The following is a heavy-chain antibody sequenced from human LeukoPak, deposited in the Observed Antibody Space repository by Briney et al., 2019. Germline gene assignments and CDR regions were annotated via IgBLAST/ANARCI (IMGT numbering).Heavy chain of an antibody. D-gene: IGHD3-3*01. V-gene: IGHV5-51*01. CDR2: IYPVDSDT. CDR1: GYSFTSYW. J-gene: IGHJ4*02. Sequence: GESLNISCKGSGYSFTSYWIGWVRQMPGKGLEWMGIIYPVDSDTRYSPSFQGQATISADKSISTAYLQWSSLKASDTAMYYCARGNDFWSGYRRYYFDYWGQGTLVTVSS. CDR3: ARGNDFWSGYRRYYFDY.